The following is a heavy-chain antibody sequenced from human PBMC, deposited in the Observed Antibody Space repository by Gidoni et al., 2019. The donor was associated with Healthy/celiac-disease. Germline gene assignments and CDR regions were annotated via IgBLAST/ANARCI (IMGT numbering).Heavy chain of an antibody. D-gene: IGHD3-3*02. CDR3: TSPPSIRYGMDV. V-gene: IGHV3-49*04. CDR2: IRSKSYGGTT. Sequence: EVQLVESGGGWVQPGRSLRLSCTASGFTFGDYAMIWVRQAPGKGIEWVGFIRSKSYGGTTEYAASVKGRFTISRDDSKSIAYLQMNSLKTEDTAVYYCTSPPSIRYGMDVWGQGTTVTVSS. CDR1: GFTFGDYA. J-gene: IGHJ6*02.